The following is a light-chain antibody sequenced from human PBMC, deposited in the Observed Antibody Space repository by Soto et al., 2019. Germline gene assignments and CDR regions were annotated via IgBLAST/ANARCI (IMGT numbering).Light chain of an antibody. Sequence: EIVMTQSPATLSVSPGERAILYCRASQSISINLAWYQQKPGQAPRLLIYAASNRATGVPARFSGSWSGTEFTLTISSLQSEDFAVYYCQQYNNWITFGQGTRLEIK. CDR1: QSISIN. V-gene: IGKV3-15*01. CDR2: AAS. J-gene: IGKJ5*01. CDR3: QQYNNWIT.